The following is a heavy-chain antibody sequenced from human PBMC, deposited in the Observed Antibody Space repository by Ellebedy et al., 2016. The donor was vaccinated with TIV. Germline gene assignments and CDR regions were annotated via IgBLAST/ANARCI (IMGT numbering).Heavy chain of an antibody. CDR1: GGTFSSYA. V-gene: IGHV1-69*06. CDR2: IIPRFGTA. CDR3: ARVPYYNDSSPDC. D-gene: IGHD3-22*01. Sequence: AASVKVSCKASGGTFSSYAITWVRQAPGQGLEWLGGIIPRFGTANYAQKFQGRVTITADKSTSTAYMEVSSLRSEDTAVYYCARVPYYNDSSPDCWGQGTLVTVSS. J-gene: IGHJ4*02.